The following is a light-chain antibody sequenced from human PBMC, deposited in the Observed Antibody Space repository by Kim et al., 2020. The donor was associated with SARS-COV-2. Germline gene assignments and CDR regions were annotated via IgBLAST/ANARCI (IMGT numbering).Light chain of an antibody. J-gene: IGLJ3*02. CDR2: ENN. CDR3: GAWDTTLSAWV. V-gene: IGLV1-51*01. Sequence: QSLLTQPPSISAAPGQKVSISCSGSSSNIGMNYVSWYQHLPGTAPKLLIYENNKRPSGIPDRFSGSKSGTSATLGVTGLQTGDEANYYCGAWDTTLSAWVFGGGTQLTVL. CDR1: SSNIGMNY.